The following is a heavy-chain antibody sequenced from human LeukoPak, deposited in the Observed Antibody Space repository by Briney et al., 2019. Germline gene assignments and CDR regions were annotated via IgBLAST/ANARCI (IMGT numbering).Heavy chain of an antibody. CDR1: GFTFSSYG. CDR3: ARDLNWETY. V-gene: IGHV3-30*03. J-gene: IGHJ4*02. D-gene: IGHD7-27*01. Sequence: GGSLRLSCATSGFTFSSYGMHWVRQVPGKGLEWVAVISKDAKSNYHVDSVKGRFTISRDNSKNTLYLQMNSLRAEDTAVYYCARDLNWETYWGQGTLVSVSS. CDR2: ISKDAKSN.